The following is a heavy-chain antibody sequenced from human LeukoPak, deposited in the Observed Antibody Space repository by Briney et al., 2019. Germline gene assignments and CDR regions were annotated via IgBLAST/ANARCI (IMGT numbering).Heavy chain of an antibody. V-gene: IGHV5-51*01. J-gene: IGHJ4*02. D-gene: IGHD5-24*01. CDR1: GYSFNGYW. CDR2: IYPGDSDT. CDR3: ASRRRDGYNYNY. Sequence: GESLKISCQGSGYSFNGYWIAWLRQKPGKGLEWMGIIYPGDSDTKYSPSFHGQVTISADKSISTAYLQWSSLKASDTAMYYCASRRRDGYNYNYWGQGTLVTVSS.